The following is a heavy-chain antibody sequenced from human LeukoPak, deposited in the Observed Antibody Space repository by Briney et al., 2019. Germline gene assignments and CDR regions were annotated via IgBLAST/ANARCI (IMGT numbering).Heavy chain of an antibody. J-gene: IGHJ4*02. V-gene: IGHV4-34*01. CDR1: GGSFSGYY. CDR3: AESYCSGGSCYGGDY. CDR2: INHSGST. D-gene: IGHD2-15*01. Sequence: SETLSLTCAVYGGSFSGYYWSWIRQPPGKGLEWIGEINHSGSTNYNPSLKSRATISVDTSKNQFSLKLSSVTAADTAVYYCAESYCSGGSCYGGDYWGQGTLVTVSS.